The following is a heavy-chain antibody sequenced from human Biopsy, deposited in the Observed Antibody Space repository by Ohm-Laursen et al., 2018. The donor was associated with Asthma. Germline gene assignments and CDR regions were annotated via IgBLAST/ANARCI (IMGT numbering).Heavy chain of an antibody. Sequence: GSSVKVSCKSLGGTFNTCVIGWVRQAPGQGLEWMGGINSVFGTTTYPQKFQDRVTITADDSTSTVYMELSSLRSEDTAVYYCARKAGSCISRTCYSLDFWGQGTPVTVSS. J-gene: IGHJ4*02. D-gene: IGHD2-2*01. CDR1: GGTFNTCV. CDR3: ARKAGSCISRTCYSLDF. V-gene: IGHV1-69*01. CDR2: INSVFGTT.